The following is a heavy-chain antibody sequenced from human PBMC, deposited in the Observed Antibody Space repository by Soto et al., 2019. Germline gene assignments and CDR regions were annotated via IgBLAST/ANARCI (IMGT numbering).Heavy chain of an antibody. CDR3: ARRGYYDFWSGYYTLSYFDY. CDR1: GGSISSSSYY. CDR2: IYYSRST. J-gene: IGHJ4*02. Sequence: KTSETLSLTCTVSGGSISSSSYYWGWIRQPPGKGLEWIGSIYYSRSTYYNPSLKSRVTISVDTSKNQFSLKLSSVTAADTAVYYCARRGYYDFWSGYYTLSYFDYWGQGTLVTVSS. D-gene: IGHD3-3*01. V-gene: IGHV4-39*01.